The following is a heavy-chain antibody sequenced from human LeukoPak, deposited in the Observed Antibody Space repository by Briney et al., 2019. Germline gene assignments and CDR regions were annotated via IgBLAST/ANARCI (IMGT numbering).Heavy chain of an antibody. CDR2: ISSSSSTI. CDR3: ARKMGVSRYYFDY. J-gene: IGHJ4*02. D-gene: IGHD2-21*01. V-gene: IGHV3-48*01. CDR1: GFTFSSYS. Sequence: TGGSLRLSCAASGFTFSSYSMNWVRQAPGKGLEWVSYISSSSSTIYYADSVKGRFTISRDNAKNSLYLQMNSLRAKDTAVYYCARKMGVSRYYFDYWGQGTLVTVSS.